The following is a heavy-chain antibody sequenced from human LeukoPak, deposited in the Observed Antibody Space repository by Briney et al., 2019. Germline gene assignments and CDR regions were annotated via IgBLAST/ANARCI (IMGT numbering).Heavy chain of an antibody. CDR2: IYHTGST. CDR3: TRERSTVTFDY. CDR1: GGSISSGGYA. J-gene: IGHJ4*02. Sequence: SETLSLTCAVSGGSISSGGYAWSWIRQPPGQALEWVGFIYHTGSTVYNPSLNGRVSMSVDRSKNLFSVNLTSVTAADTAVYYCTRERSTVTFDYWGQGTLVTVSS. D-gene: IGHD4-17*01. V-gene: IGHV4-30-2*01.